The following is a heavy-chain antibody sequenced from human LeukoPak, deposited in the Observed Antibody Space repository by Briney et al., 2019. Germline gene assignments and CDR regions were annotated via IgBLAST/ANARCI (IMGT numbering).Heavy chain of an antibody. CDR2: INLRGTT. CDR1: GYSISSSYY. Sequence: SETLSLTCTVSGYSISSSYYWGWIRQPPGKGLEWIGEINLRGTTNYNPSLKSRVTISLDTSKNQFSLKLSSVTAADTAVYYCARALGIDSSGYPGYWGQGTLVTVSS. CDR3: ARALGIDSSGYPGY. V-gene: IGHV4-38-2*02. D-gene: IGHD3-22*01. J-gene: IGHJ4*02.